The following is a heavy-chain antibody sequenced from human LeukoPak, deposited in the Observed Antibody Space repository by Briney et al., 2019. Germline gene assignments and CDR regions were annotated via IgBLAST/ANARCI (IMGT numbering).Heavy chain of an antibody. CDR2: ISWNSGTI. Sequence: GRSLRLSCVASGFTFDDYAMHWVRQAPGKGLEGVSGISWNSGTIDYADSVKGRFTISRDNAKNSLYLQMNSLRAEDTALYYCAKDVSGSLAAGIAYWGQGTLVTVSS. J-gene: IGHJ4*02. V-gene: IGHV3-9*01. CDR3: AKDVSGSLAAGIAY. CDR1: GFTFDDYA. D-gene: IGHD6-13*01.